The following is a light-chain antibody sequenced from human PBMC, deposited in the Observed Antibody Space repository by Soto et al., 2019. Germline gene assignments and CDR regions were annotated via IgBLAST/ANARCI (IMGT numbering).Light chain of an antibody. CDR3: QQYGSSGT. CDR1: QSVSSSY. Sequence: EIVLTQSPGTLSLSPGERATLSCRASQSVSSSYLVWYQQKPGQAPRLLIYDTSNRATGIPDRFSGSGSGTDFTLTISRLEPEDFAVYYCQQYGSSGTFGQGTKVDIK. J-gene: IGKJ1*01. CDR2: DTS. V-gene: IGKV3-20*01.